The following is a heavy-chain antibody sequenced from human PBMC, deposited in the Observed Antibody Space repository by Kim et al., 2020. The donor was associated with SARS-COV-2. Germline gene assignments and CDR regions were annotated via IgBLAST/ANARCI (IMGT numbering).Heavy chain of an antibody. CDR2: ISSSGSTI. CDR3: AGGTDFDMVRGVIIPPLGY. V-gene: IGHV3-11*01. D-gene: IGHD3-10*01. Sequence: GGSLRLSCAASGFTFSDYYMSWIRQAPGKGLEWVSYISSSGSTIYYADSVKGRFTISRDNAKNSLYLQMNSLRAEDTAVYYCAGGTDFDMVRGVIIPPLGYWGQGTLVTVSS. CDR1: GFTFSDYY. J-gene: IGHJ4*02.